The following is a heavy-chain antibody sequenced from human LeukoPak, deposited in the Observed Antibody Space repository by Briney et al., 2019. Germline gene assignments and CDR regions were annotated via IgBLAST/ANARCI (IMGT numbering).Heavy chain of an antibody. D-gene: IGHD3-10*01. CDR2: IDPSDSNMK. J-gene: IGHJ4*02. Sequence: GESLKISCKGSGYSFTSYWTTWVRQMPGKGLEWMGTIDPSDSNMKNYSPTLQGRVTISVDKSISTVYLQWSSLKASDTAMYYCATGSSGGYSYWGQGALVTVSS. CDR1: GYSFTSYW. CDR3: ATGSSGGYSY. V-gene: IGHV5-10-1*01.